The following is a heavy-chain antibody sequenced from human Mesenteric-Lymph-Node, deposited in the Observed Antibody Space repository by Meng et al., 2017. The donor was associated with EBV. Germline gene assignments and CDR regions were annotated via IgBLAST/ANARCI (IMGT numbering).Heavy chain of an antibody. CDR2: INHSGST. CDR3: ARRLHYYGCLGS. Sequence: QVQLKQWGAGLFKPSETLSLPCAVYGGSFGGYFWNWIRQPPGKGLEWIGEINHSGSTNYNPSLKSRVTISVDTSRNQFSLKLPSVTAADTAVYYCARRLHYYGCLGSWSQGTLVTVSS. CDR1: GGSFGGYF. D-gene: IGHD3-10*01. V-gene: IGHV4-34*01. J-gene: IGHJ4*02.